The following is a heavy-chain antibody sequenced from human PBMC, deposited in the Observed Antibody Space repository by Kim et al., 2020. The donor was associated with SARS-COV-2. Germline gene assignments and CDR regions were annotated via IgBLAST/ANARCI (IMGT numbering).Heavy chain of an antibody. D-gene: IGHD3-10*01. V-gene: IGHV4-31*03. CDR3: ARAASTMVGPRAFDI. Sequence: SETLSLTCTVSGGSISSGGYYWSWIRQHPGKGLEWIGYIYYSGSTYYNPSLKSRVTISVDTSKNQFSLKLSSVTAADTAVYYCARAASTMVGPRAFDIWGQGTMVTVSS. CDR2: IYYSGST. CDR1: GGSISSGGYY. J-gene: IGHJ3*02.